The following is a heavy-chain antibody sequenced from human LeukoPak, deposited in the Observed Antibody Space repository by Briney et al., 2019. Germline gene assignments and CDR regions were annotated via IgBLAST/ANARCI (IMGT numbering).Heavy chain of an antibody. D-gene: IGHD6-19*01. CDR3: AKGIYSSGWSYFDY. Sequence: GGSLRLFCAASGFTFSNSAMSWVRQAPGEGLEWVSTLSGSGITTYYADSVKGRFTISRDNSKNTLYLQMNTLRAEDSALYYCAKGIYSSGWSYFDYWGHGTLVTVSS. CDR2: LSGSGITT. CDR1: GFTFSNSA. V-gene: IGHV3-23*01. J-gene: IGHJ4*01.